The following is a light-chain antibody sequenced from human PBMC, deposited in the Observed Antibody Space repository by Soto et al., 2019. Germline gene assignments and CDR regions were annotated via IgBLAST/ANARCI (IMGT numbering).Light chain of an antibody. V-gene: IGKV1-33*01. J-gene: IGKJ5*01. Sequence: DIQMTQSPSSLSASVGDRVTITCQASQDIGNYLNWYQQKPGKAPKLLIFDASTLETGVPSRFFGSGSGTHFTFTIGSLQPEDIATYYCQHYDNFPITFGQGTRLEIE. CDR2: DAS. CDR1: QDIGNY. CDR3: QHYDNFPIT.